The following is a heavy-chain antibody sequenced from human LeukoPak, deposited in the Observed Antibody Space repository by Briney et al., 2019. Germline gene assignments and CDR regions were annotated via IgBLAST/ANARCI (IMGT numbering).Heavy chain of an antibody. Sequence: ASVKVSCKASGYTFTGYSIHWVRQAPGQGLEWMGWINPNSGGTNYAQNLRGWVTMTRDTSISTAYMELSRLGSDDTAVYYCARLAVAANFDYWGQGALVTVSS. V-gene: IGHV1-2*04. J-gene: IGHJ4*02. CDR3: ARLAVAANFDY. CDR1: GYTFTGYS. D-gene: IGHD6-19*01. CDR2: INPNSGGT.